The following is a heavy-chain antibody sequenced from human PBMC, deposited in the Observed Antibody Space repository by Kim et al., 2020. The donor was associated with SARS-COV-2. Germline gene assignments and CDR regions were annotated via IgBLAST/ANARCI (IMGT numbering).Heavy chain of an antibody. CDR1: GFTFSSYG. J-gene: IGHJ4*02. D-gene: IGHD7-27*01. Sequence: GGSLRLSCAASGFTFSSYGMHWVRQAPGKGLEWVVVISYDGSNKYYADSVTGRFTISRDNSKNTLYLQMNSLRAEDPAVYLCARDQEGPTNWGSGMDYCGQGTLVTVPS. V-gene: IGHV3-33*05. CDR3: ARDQEGPTNWGSGMDY. CDR2: ISYDGSNK.